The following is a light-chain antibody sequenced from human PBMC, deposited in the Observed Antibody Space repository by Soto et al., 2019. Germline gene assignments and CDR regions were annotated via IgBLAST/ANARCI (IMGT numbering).Light chain of an antibody. CDR2: AAS. CDR3: QQSYTVPIT. V-gene: IGKV1-39*01. CDR1: QSIATY. Sequence: DIQMTQSPPSLSASVGDRVTIACRASQSIATYLNWYQQRPGQAPQLLISAASTLRSGVPSRFSGSGSGTDFTLTIDSLQTEDFVSYYCQQSYTVPITFGQGTRL. J-gene: IGKJ5*01.